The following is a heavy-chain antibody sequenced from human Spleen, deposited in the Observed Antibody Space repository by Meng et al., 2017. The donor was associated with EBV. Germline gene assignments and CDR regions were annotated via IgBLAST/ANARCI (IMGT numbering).Heavy chain of an antibody. CDR3: AIYGDTKTNNFDY. J-gene: IGHJ4*02. D-gene: IGHD4-17*01. CDR2: ISSSSSYI. V-gene: IGHV3-21*01. Sequence: EGQLVESGGGLVKPGGSLRLSFAASGFTFSSYSMNWVRQAPGKGLEWVSSISSSSSYIYYADSVKGRFTISRDNAKNSLYLQMNSLRAEDTAVYYCAIYGDTKTNNFDYWGQGTLVTVSS. CDR1: GFTFSSYS.